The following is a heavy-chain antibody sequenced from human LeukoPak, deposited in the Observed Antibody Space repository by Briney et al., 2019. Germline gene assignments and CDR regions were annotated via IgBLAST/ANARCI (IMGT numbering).Heavy chain of an antibody. V-gene: IGHV1-69*06. J-gene: IGHJ5*02. CDR2: IIPIFGTT. Sequence: SVKVSCKASGGTFSSYSISWVRQAPGQGLEWMGGIIPIFGTTNYAQTFQGRVTITADKSTSTAYMELSSLRSEDTAVYYCAGAGDNDFWSGSDGGDNWFDPWGQGTLVTVSS. D-gene: IGHD3-3*01. CDR1: GGTFSSYS. CDR3: AGAGDNDFWSGSDGGDNWFDP.